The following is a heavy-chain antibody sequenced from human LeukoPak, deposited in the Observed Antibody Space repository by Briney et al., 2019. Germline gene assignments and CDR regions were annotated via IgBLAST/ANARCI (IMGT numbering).Heavy chain of an antibody. CDR2: INPNSGGT. Sequence: GASVKVSCKASVYIFTAYYMHWVRQAPGQGLEWMGWINPNSGGTKYAQKFQDRVAMTRDTSISTAYMELSRLRSDDTAVYYCTRLLYSSGWYPSGYWGQGTLVSVSS. CDR3: TRLLYSSGWYPSGY. J-gene: IGHJ4*02. V-gene: IGHV1-2*02. D-gene: IGHD6-19*01. CDR1: VYIFTAYY.